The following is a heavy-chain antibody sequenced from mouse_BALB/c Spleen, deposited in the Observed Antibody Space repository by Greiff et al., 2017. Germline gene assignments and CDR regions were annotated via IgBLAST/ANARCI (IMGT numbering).Heavy chain of an antibody. V-gene: IGHV1-5*01. CDR2: IYPGNSDT. J-gene: IGHJ2*01. CDR3: TRQAGGGVDY. CDR1: GYTFTSYW. Sequence: VQLQQSGTVLARPGASVKMSCKASGYTFTSYWMHWVKQRPGQGLEWIGAIYPGNSDTSYNQKFKGKAKLTAVTSTSTAYMELSSLTDEDSAVYYCTRQAGGGVDYWGQGTTLTVSS.